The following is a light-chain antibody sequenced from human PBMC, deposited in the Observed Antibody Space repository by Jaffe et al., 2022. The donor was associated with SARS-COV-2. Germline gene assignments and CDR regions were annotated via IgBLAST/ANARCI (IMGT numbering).Light chain of an antibody. CDR1: QSVSSN. Sequence: EIIMTQSPATLSVSPGERATLSCRASQSVSSNLAWYQQKPGQAPRLVIYGASTRATGFPARFSGSGSGTEFTLTISSLQSEDFAVYYCQQYNSWPWTFGQGTKVEIK. CDR2: GAS. CDR3: QQYNSWPWT. V-gene: IGKV3-15*01. J-gene: IGKJ1*01.